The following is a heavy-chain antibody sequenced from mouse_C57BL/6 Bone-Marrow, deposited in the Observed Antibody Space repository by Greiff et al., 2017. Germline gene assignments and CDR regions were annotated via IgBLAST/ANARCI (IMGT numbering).Heavy chain of an antibody. D-gene: IGHD2-1*01. CDR2: INPNNGGT. V-gene: IGHV1-22*01. Sequence: VQLQQSGPELVKPGASVKMSCKASGYTFTDYNMHWVKQSHGKSLEWIGYINPNNGGTSYNQKFKGKATLTVNKSSSTAYMELRSLTSEDSAVYYCARKNYGNWYFDVWGTGTTGTVSS. CDR3: ARKNYGNWYFDV. CDR1: GYTFTDYN. J-gene: IGHJ1*03.